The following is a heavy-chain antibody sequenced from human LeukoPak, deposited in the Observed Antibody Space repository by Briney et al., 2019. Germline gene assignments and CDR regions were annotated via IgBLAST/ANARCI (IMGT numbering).Heavy chain of an antibody. D-gene: IGHD3-10*01. V-gene: IGHV1-18*01. Sequence: GASVKVSCKASGYTFTSYGISWVRQAPGQGLEWMGWISAYNGNTNYAQKFQGRVTMTRDTSISTAYMELSRLRSDDTAVYYCASGNAGYYMDVWGKGTTVTISS. CDR3: ASGNAGYYMDV. CDR2: ISAYNGNT. J-gene: IGHJ6*03. CDR1: GYTFTSYG.